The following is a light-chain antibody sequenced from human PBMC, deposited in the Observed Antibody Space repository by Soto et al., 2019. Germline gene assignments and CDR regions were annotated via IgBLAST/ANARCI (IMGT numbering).Light chain of an antibody. CDR2: AAS. CDR1: QPINRW. CDR3: KQSKSFPLT. V-gene: IGKV1-12*01. Sequence: DIQMTQSPSPLSASVGDRVTITCRASQPINRWLAWYQQKPGKAPKLLIYAASSLHTGVPLRFSGSGSGTDFSLTISSLQPEYFPTYYYKQSKSFPLTFGGGTKVDIK. J-gene: IGKJ4*01.